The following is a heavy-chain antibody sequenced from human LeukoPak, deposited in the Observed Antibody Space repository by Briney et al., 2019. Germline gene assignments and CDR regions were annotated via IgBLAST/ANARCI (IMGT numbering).Heavy chain of an antibody. CDR2: ISTSGIT. Sequence: PSETLSLTCSVSGGSFSTYYWSWIRQPAGKGLEWVGRISTSGITNYNPSLKSRVTMSVDTSKNQFSLKLSSVTAADTAVYYCARDPGLLVEKDAFDIWGQGTMVTVSS. D-gene: IGHD6-13*01. CDR3: ARDPGLLVEKDAFDI. J-gene: IGHJ3*02. CDR1: GGSFSTYY. V-gene: IGHV4-4*07.